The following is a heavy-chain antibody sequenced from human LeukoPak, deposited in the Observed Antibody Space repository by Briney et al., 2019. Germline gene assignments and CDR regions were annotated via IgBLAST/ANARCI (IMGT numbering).Heavy chain of an antibody. D-gene: IGHD1-14*01. V-gene: IGHV3-7*01. Sequence: GGSLRLSCAASGFTFSSFWMSWVRQAPGKGLEWVANIKQDGSEKYYVDSVKGRFTISRDNAKNSLYLQMNSLRVEDAAVYYCGIVSAEGGQGTLVTVSS. CDR3: GIVSAE. CDR1: GFTFSSFW. CDR2: IKQDGSEK. J-gene: IGHJ4*02.